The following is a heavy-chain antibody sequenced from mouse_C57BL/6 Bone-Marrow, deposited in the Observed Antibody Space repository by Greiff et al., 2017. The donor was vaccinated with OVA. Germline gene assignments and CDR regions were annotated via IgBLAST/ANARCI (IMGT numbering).Heavy chain of an antibody. CDR1: GFNIKHTY. D-gene: IGHD3-2*02. CDR3: ARWDSSGYWVAY. V-gene: IGHV14-3*01. Sequence: EVQLQQSVAELVRPGASVKLSCTASGFNIKHTYMHWVKQRPEQGLEWIGRIDPANGNTKYAPKFQGKATITADTSSNTAYLQLSSLTSEDTAIYYCARWDSSGYWVAYWGQGTLVTVSA. CDR2: IDPANGNT. J-gene: IGHJ3*01.